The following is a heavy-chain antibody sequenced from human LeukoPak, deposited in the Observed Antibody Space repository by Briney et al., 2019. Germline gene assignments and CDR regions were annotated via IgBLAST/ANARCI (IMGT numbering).Heavy chain of an antibody. CDR3: ARQVYDSSGYSDY. J-gene: IGHJ4*02. V-gene: IGHV5-10-1*01. CDR2: IDPSDSYT. D-gene: IGHD3-22*01. Sequence: GESLKISCKGSGYSFTSYWISWVRQMPGKGLEWVGRIDPSDSYTNYSPSFQGHVTISADKSISTAYLQWSSLKASDTAMYYCARQVYDSSGYSDYWGQGTLVTVSS. CDR1: GYSFTSYW.